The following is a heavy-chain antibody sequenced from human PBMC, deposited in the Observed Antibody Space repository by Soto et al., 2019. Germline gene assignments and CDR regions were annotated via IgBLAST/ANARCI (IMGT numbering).Heavy chain of an antibody. Sequence: SLRLSCATSGFILSDCAMNWVRQAPGKGLEWVSYISSSSSVIDYADFVKGRFTVSRDNARNSLYLQMNSLRAEDTAVYYCARDLSWGSNWYYYMDVWGKGTTVTVSS. CDR3: ARDLSWGSNWYYYMDV. CDR1: GFILSDCA. D-gene: IGHD7-27*01. CDR2: ISSSSSVI. J-gene: IGHJ6*03. V-gene: IGHV3-48*01.